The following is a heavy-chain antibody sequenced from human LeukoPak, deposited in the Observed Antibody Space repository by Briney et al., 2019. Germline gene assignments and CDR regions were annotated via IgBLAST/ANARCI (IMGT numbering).Heavy chain of an antibody. Sequence: PGGSLRLSCAASGFTFSSYSMSWVRQAPGKGRGWVSSISSSSSYIYYADSVKGRFTISRDNAKNSLYLQMNSLRAEDTAVYYCAREGEDYYYGMDVWGQGTTVTVSS. CDR1: GFTFSSYS. V-gene: IGHV3-21*01. J-gene: IGHJ6*02. CDR3: AREGEDYYYGMDV. D-gene: IGHD2-21*01. CDR2: ISSSSSYI.